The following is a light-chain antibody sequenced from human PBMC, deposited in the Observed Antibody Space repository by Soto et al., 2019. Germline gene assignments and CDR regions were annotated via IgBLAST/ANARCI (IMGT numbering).Light chain of an antibody. V-gene: IGKV3-11*01. CDR2: DAS. CDR3: QPRSNLPRT. Sequence: EVVLTQSPATLSLSPGERATLSCRASQSVSSHLAWYQQKPGQAPRLLISDASHRATGIPARFSGSGSGSDFTLTISSLAPEDFPVYYCQPRSNLPRTFGQGTKLEI. J-gene: IGKJ2*01. CDR1: QSVSSH.